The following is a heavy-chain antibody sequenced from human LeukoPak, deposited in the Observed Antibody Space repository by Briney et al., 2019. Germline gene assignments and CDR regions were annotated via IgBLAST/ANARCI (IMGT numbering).Heavy chain of an antibody. V-gene: IGHV3-43*02. Sequence: PGGSLRLSCAASGFTFDDYAMHWVRQGPGKGLEWVSYADSVKGRFTISRNNSKTSLYLQMNSLRTEDTALYYGAKAPTPTGFYMHYWGQGTLVTVSS. J-gene: IGHJ4*02. CDR3: AKAPTPTGFYMHY. D-gene: IGHD3-9*01. CDR1: GFTFDDYA.